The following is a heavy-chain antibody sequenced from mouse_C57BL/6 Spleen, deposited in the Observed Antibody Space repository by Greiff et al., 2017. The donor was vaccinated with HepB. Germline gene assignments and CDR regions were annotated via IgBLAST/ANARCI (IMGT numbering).Heavy chain of an antibody. CDR2: IRNKANNHAT. D-gene: IGHD1-1*01. V-gene: IGHV6-6*01. CDR3: TGLDYYGSSWYFDV. CDR1: GFTFSDAW. Sequence: VQLKESGGGLVQPGGSMKLSCAASGFTFSDAWMDWVRQSPEKGLEWVAEIRNKANNHATYYAESVKGRFTISRDDSKSSVYLQMNSLRAEDTGIYYCTGLDYYGSSWYFDVWGTGTTVTVSS. J-gene: IGHJ1*03.